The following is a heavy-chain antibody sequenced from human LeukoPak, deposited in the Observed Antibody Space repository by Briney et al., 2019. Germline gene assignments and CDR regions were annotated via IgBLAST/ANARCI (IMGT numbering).Heavy chain of an antibody. J-gene: IGHJ4*02. Sequence: GRSLRLSCAASGFTFSSYGMHWVRQAPGKGLEWVAVIWYDGSNKYYADSVKGRFTISRDNSKNTLYLQMNCLRAEDTAVYYCARVGTTVVTGGWFDYWGQGTLVTVSS. V-gene: IGHV3-33*01. D-gene: IGHD4-23*01. CDR1: GFTFSSYG. CDR3: ARVGTTVVTGGWFDY. CDR2: IWYDGSNK.